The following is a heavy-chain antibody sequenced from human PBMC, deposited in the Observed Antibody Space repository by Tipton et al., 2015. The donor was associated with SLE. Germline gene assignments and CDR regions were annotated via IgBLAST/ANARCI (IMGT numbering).Heavy chain of an antibody. J-gene: IGHJ1*01. Sequence: TLSLTCTVSGGSIGSDNDYWGWIRQPPGKGLEWIGSIYYSGRTYYNPSLKSRVTISLDPPKNQFSLQLTSVTPEDTAVYYCARGFLYDGFQVWGQGTLVTVSS. V-gene: IGHV4-39*07. CDR3: ARGFLYDGFQV. CDR2: IYYSGRT. D-gene: IGHD2-2*02. CDR1: GGSIGSDNDY.